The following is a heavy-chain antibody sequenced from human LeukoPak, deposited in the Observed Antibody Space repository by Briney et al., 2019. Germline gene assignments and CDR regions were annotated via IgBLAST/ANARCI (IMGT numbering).Heavy chain of an antibody. Sequence: VASVKVSCKASGYTFTGYYMHWVRQAPGQGLEWMGRINPNSGGTNYAQKFQGRVTMTRDTSISTAYMELSGLRSDDTAVYYWARGGRVTTRKTYYYYYYMDVWGKGTTVTVSS. J-gene: IGHJ6*03. CDR3: ARGGRVTTRKTYYYYYYMDV. CDR1: GYTFTGYY. D-gene: IGHD4-17*01. CDR2: INPNSGGT. V-gene: IGHV1-2*06.